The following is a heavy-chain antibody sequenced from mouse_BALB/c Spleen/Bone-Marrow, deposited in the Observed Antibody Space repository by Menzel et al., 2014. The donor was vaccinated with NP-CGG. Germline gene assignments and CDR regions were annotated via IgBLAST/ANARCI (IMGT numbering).Heavy chain of an antibody. J-gene: IGHJ3*01. D-gene: IGHD1-1*01. CDR3: ARGGDYYGSSSFAY. CDR1: GYTFTDYY. V-gene: IGHV1-26*01. CDR2: INPNNGDT. Sequence: EVKLEESGPELVKPGASVKMSCKASGYTFTDYYMKWVKQNHGKSLEWIGDINPNNGDTFYNQKFKTKATLTVDKSSSTAYLQVNSLTSEDSAVYFCARGGDYYGSSSFAYWGQGTLVTVSA.